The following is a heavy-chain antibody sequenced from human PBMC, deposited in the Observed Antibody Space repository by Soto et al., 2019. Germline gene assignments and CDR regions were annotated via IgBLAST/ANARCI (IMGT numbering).Heavy chain of an antibody. V-gene: IGHV1-2*02. CDR2: INPNSGGT. J-gene: IGHJ6*02. CDR1: GYTFTGYY. D-gene: IGHD5-18*01. Sequence: AASVKVSCKASGYTFTGYYMHWVRQAPGQGLEWMGWINPNSGGTNYAQKFQGRVTMTRDTSISTAYMELSRLRSDDTAVYYCARGGYSYVPGFYYGMDVWGQGTTVTVSS. CDR3: ARGGYSYVPGFYYGMDV.